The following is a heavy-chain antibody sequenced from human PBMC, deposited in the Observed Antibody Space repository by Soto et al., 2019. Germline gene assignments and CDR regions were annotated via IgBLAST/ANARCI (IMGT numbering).Heavy chain of an antibody. J-gene: IGHJ4*02. CDR1: GGSISSTNW. D-gene: IGHD4-17*01. V-gene: IGHV4-4*02. Sequence: QVQLQESGPGLVKPSGTLSLTCAASGGSISSTNWWTWVRQPPGKGLEWIGEIYHSGSTNYNPSLKSRVAISVDRSKNQFSLILSSVSAADTAVYYCAIYQDGDSDYWGQGTLVTVSS. CDR2: IYHSGST. CDR3: AIYQDGDSDY.